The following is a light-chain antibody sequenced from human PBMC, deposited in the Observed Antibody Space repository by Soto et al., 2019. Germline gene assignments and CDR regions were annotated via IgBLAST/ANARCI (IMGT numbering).Light chain of an antibody. V-gene: IGKV3-11*01. CDR2: DAS. Sequence: EIVLTQSPATLSLSPGERATLSCRASQSVSSSFAWCQQKPGQAPRLLLYDASNRATGGPARFSGSGSGTDFTANISSQGPEDFAVYYCQQRYNGSPLTFGPGTKVDIK. CDR3: QQRYNGSPLT. J-gene: IGKJ3*01. CDR1: QSVSSS.